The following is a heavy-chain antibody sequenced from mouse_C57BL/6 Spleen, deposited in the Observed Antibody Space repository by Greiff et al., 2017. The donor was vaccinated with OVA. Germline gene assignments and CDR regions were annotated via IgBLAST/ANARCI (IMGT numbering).Heavy chain of an antibody. CDR2: IDPETGGT. CDR3: TRSASGDAMDY. D-gene: IGHD3-2*02. Sequence: QVQLQQSGAELVRPGASVTLSCKASGYTFTDYEMHWVKQTPVHGLEWIGAIDPETGGTAYNQKFKGKAILTADKSSSTAYMELRSLTSEDSAVYYCTRSASGDAMDYWGQGTSVTVSS. CDR1: GYTFTDYE. J-gene: IGHJ4*01. V-gene: IGHV1-15*01.